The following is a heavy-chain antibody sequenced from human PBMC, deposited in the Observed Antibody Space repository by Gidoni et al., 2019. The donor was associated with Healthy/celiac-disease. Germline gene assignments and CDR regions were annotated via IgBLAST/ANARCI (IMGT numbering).Heavy chain of an antibody. CDR2: IFSNDEK. V-gene: IGHV2-26*01. CDR3: ARIPPGIAAGWFDP. CDR1: GFSLSNARMG. J-gene: IGHJ5*02. D-gene: IGHD6-25*01. Sequence: QVTLKESGPVLVKPTETLTLTCTVSGFSLSNARMGVSWIRQPPGKALEWLAHIFSNDEKSYSTSLKSRLTISKYTSKIQLVLTMTNMDPVDTATYYCARIPPGIAAGWFDPWGQGTLVTVSS.